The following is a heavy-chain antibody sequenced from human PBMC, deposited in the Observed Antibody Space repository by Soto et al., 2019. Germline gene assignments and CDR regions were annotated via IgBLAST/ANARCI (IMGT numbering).Heavy chain of an antibody. J-gene: IGHJ3*02. V-gene: IGHV2-70*11. Sequence: SGPTLVNPTQTLTLTCTFSGFSLSTSGMCVSWIRQPPGKALEWLARIDWDDDKYYSTSLKTRLTISKDTSKNQVVLTMTNMDPVDTAMYYCARSVWFGELPDAFDIWGQGTMVTVSS. D-gene: IGHD3-10*01. CDR1: GFSLSTSGMC. CDR2: IDWDDDK. CDR3: ARSVWFGELPDAFDI.